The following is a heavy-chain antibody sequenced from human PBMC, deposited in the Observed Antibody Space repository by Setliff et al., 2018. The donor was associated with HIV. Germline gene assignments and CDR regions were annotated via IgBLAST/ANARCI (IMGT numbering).Heavy chain of an antibody. J-gene: IGHJ4*02. CDR1: GDSISTDY. CDR3: ARAYFGSGIYY. CDR2: IYSSGST. D-gene: IGHD3-10*01. Sequence: SETLSLTCAVSGDSISTDYWTWIRQPPGKGLEWLGHIYSSGSTNCNPSLKSRVTISVDTSKNQFSLKLYSVTAADTAVYYCARAYFGSGIYYWGQGTLVTVSS. V-gene: IGHV4-4*09.